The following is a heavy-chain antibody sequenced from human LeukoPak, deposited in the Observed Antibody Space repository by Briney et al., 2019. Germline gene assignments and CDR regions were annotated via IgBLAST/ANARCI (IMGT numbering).Heavy chain of an antibody. Sequence: PRASVKVSCKASGYTFTTYDINWVRQAPGQGLEWMGWMNPNSGNTGYAQKFQGRVTMTRNTSISTAYMELSSLRSEDTAVYYCAREDCSGGSCPCDYWGQGTLVTVSS. CDR3: AREDCSGGSCPCDY. V-gene: IGHV1-8*01. D-gene: IGHD2-15*01. CDR2: MNPNSGNT. J-gene: IGHJ4*02. CDR1: GYTFTTYD.